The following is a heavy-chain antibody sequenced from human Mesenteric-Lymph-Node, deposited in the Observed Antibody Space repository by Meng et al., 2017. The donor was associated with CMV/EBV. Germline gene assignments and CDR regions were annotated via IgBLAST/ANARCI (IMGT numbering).Heavy chain of an antibody. V-gene: IGHV3-23*01. CDR1: GFTFSSYA. CDR3: AKEALGSHPYNWLDP. CDR2: ISNSGSMT. D-gene: IGHD6-19*01. J-gene: IGHJ5*02. Sequence: GESLKISCAASGFTFSSYAMTWVRQAPGKGLEWVSSISNSGSMTYYADSVKGRFTISRDNSKNTLCLQTNSLRLEDTAVYYCAKEALGSHPYNWLDPWGQGTVVTVSS.